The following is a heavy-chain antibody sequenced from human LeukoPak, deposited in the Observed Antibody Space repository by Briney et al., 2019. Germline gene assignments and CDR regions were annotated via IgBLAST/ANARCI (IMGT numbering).Heavy chain of an antibody. CDR2: IWYDGSNK. J-gene: IGHJ4*02. D-gene: IGHD3-3*01. CDR1: GFTFSSYG. V-gene: IGHV3-33*01. CDR3: ARDRSYDFWSGYSTPDY. Sequence: QSGGSLRLSCAASGFTFSSYGMHWVRQAPVKGLEWVAVIWYDGSNKYYADSVKGRFTISRDNSKNTLDLQMNSLRAEDTAVYYCARDRSYDFWSGYSTPDYWGQGTLVTVSS.